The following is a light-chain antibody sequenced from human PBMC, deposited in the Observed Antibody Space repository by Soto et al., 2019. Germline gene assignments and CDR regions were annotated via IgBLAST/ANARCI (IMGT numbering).Light chain of an antibody. CDR2: LNSDGSH. CDR1: SGHSNYA. Sequence: QLVLTQSPSASASLGASVKLTCTLSSGHSNYAIAWHQQQSEKGPRYLMKLNSDGSHSKGDGIPDRFSGSSSGAERYLTXSSLQSEDEADYYCQTWGSGIVVFGGGTKLTVL. CDR3: QTWGSGIVV. V-gene: IGLV4-69*01. J-gene: IGLJ2*01.